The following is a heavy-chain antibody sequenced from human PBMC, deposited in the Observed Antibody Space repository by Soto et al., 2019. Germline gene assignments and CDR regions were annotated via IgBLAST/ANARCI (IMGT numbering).Heavy chain of an antibody. Sequence: ASVKVSCPSSGYTFTGYYMHWVRQAPGQGLEWMGWINPNSGGTNYAQKFQGRVTMTRDTSISTAYMELSSLRSDDTAVYYCARGGRAVAGKIAIDDFETWCKGTRVTVS. CDR3: ARGGRAVAGKIAIDDFET. CDR1: GYTFTGYY. CDR2: INPNSGGT. D-gene: IGHD6-19*01. J-gene: IGHJ3*02. V-gene: IGHV1-2*02.